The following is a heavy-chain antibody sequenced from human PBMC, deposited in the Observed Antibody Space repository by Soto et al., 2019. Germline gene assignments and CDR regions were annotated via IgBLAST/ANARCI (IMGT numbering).Heavy chain of an antibody. D-gene: IGHD4-17*01. CDR1: GYTFASFY. CDR2: INSGAGNT. J-gene: IGHJ4*02. CDR3: ARLATVTPPYYFDY. V-gene: IGHV1-46*01. Sequence: ASVKVSCKASGYTFASFYVHWVRQAPGQGLEWMGVINSGAGNTAYAQKFQGRVTMTSDTSTSTLYMEMSSLRSEDTAVYYCARLATVTPPYYFDYWGQSTLVTVSS.